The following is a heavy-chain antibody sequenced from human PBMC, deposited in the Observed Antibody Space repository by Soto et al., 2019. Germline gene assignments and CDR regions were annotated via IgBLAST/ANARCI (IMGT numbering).Heavy chain of an antibody. CDR2: IYYSGST. J-gene: IGHJ4*02. CDR3: ARLRQWDSSSFDY. V-gene: IGHV4-39*01. Sequence: SETLSLTCTVSSGSISSSSYYWGWIRQPPGKGLEWIGSIYYSGSTYYNPSLKSRVTISVDTSKNQFSLKLSSVTAADTAVYYCARLRQWDSSSFDYWGQGTLVTVSS. D-gene: IGHD6-6*01. CDR1: SGSISSSSYY.